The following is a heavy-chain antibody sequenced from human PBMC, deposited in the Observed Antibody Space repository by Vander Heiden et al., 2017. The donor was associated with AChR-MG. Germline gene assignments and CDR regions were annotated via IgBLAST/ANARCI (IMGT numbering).Heavy chain of an antibody. CDR1: GFTFGDYA. CDR2: IRSKGYGGTS. Sequence: EVQLVESGGGLVQPGRSLRLSCTASGFTFGDYAMSWVRQAPGKGLEWVGFIRSKGYGGTSEYAASVKGRFTISRDDSKSIAYLQMNSLKTEDTAVYYCTRDVLRRRIVVVLPGYMDVWGKGTTVTVSS. J-gene: IGHJ6*03. D-gene: IGHD2-15*01. CDR3: TRDVLRRRIVVVLPGYMDV. V-gene: IGHV3-49*04.